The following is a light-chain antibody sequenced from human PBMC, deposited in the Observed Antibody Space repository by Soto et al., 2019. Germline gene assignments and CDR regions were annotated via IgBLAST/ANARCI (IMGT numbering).Light chain of an antibody. J-gene: IGKJ4*01. Sequence: DIHMTHSPSTLSGSVGYRVTITCLAIQTISSWLAWYHQKPGTAPKLLIFDASRLESGVPSRFSGSASGTEFTLTISSLQPDDFATYYCQQYDDYPLTFGGGTKVDIK. CDR1: QTISSW. CDR3: QQYDDYPLT. V-gene: IGKV1-5*01. CDR2: DAS.